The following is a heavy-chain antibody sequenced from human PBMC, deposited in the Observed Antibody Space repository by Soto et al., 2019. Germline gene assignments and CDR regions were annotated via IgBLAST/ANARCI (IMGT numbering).Heavy chain of an antibody. CDR1: GYSFTSYW. D-gene: IGHD6-13*01. CDR3: ASAAAPEEWFDS. J-gene: IGHJ5*01. Sequence: VEDLKISCKGSGYSFTSYWISWVRQMPGKGLEWMGRIDPSDSYTNYSPSFHGHVTISADKSISTAYLQWSSLKASDTAMYYCASAAAPEEWFDSWGQGTLVTVSS. CDR2: IDPSDSYT. V-gene: IGHV5-10-1*01.